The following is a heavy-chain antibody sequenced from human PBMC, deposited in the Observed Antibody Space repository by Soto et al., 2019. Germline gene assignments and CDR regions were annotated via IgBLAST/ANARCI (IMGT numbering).Heavy chain of an antibody. CDR3: ASAGLEATRSGEYAMDV. J-gene: IGHJ6*02. CDR1: GYTFTGYY. D-gene: IGHD1-26*01. V-gene: IGHV1-2*02. CDR2: INPNSGGI. Sequence: ASVKVSCKASGYTFTGYYLHWVRQAPGHGLDWMGWINPNSGGIKYAQKFQGRVTMTTDTSTTTAFMDLTTLTSDDTAMYYCASAGLEATRSGEYAMDVWGQGTTVTVSS.